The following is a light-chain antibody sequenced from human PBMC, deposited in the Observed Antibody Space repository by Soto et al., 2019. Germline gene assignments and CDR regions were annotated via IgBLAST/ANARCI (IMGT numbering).Light chain of an antibody. V-gene: IGKV3-20*01. CDR3: QQYSSSPWT. CDR2: GAS. Sequence: EIVLTQSPGTLSLSPGERATLSCRASQSVTSSYLAWYQLKPGQAPRLVIYGASSRATGIPDRFSGSGSGTDFTLPISRLEPEDFAVYSCQQYSSSPWTFGQGTKVEIK. J-gene: IGKJ1*01. CDR1: QSVTSSY.